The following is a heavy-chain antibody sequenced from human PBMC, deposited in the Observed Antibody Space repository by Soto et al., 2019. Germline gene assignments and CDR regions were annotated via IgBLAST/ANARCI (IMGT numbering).Heavy chain of an antibody. CDR3: ARDPDPDGYTLGMDV. CDR1: GFTFSSNW. D-gene: IGHD3-16*01. J-gene: IGHJ6*02. V-gene: IGHV3-7*01. CDR2: INQDGSEK. Sequence: RRLSCAASGFTFSSNWMSWVRQAPGKGLEWVANINQDGSEKYYVDSVKGRFTISRDNGKNSLYLQMNSLRAEDTAVYYCARDPDPDGYTLGMDVCGHGTTVSVSS.